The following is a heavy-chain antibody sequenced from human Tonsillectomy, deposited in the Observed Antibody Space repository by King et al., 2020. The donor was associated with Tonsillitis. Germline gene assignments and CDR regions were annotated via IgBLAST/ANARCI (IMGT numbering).Heavy chain of an antibody. CDR2: ISSSSSYT. J-gene: IGHJ6*03. Sequence: HVQLVESGGGLVKPGGSLRLSSAASGFTFSDYYMSWIRQAPGKGLEGVSYISSSSSYTNYADSVKGRFTISRDNAKNSLYLQMNSLRAEDTAVYYCARVRDIPFYYRDVWGKGTTVTVSS. V-gene: IGHV3-11*05. CDR3: ARVRDIPFYYRDV. CDR1: GFTFSDYY. D-gene: IGHD2-15*01.